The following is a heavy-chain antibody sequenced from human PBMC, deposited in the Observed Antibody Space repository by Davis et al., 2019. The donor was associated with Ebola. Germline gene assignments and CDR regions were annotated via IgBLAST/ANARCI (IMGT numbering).Heavy chain of an antibody. Sequence: GESLKISCAASGFTFSSYAMSWVRQAPGKGLEWVSAISGSGGSTYYADSVKGRFTISRDNSKNTLYLQMNSLRAEDTAVYYCAKDRGVGADYYFDYWGQGTLVTVSS. J-gene: IGHJ4*02. CDR3: AKDRGVGADYYFDY. V-gene: IGHV3-23*01. CDR2: ISGSGGST. CDR1: GFTFSSYA. D-gene: IGHD1-26*01.